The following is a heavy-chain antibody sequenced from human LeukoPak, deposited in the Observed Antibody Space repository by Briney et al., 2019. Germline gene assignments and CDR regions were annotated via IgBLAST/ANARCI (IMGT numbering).Heavy chain of an antibody. D-gene: IGHD3-22*01. J-gene: IGHJ3*02. V-gene: IGHV4-4*02. Sequence: SGTLSPTCAVSGGSISSSNWWSWVRQPPGKGLEWIGEIYHSGSTNYNPSLKSRVTISVDKSKNQFSLKLSSVTAADTAVYYCARDMADSSGYGGGAFDIWGQGTMVTVSS. CDR1: GGSISSSNW. CDR3: ARDMADSSGYGGGAFDI. CDR2: IYHSGST.